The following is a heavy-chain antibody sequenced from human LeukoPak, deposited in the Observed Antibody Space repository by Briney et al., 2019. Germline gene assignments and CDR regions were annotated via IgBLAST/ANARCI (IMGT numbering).Heavy chain of an antibody. CDR2: IIPIFGTA. D-gene: IGHD3-22*01. Sequence: ASVKVSCKASGGTFSSYAISWVRQAPGQGLEWMGGIIPIFGTANYAQKFQGRVTITADESTSTAYMELSSLRSEDTAVYYCAKEDDSSGYYGYWGQGTLVTVSS. CDR3: AKEDDSSGYYGY. CDR1: GGTFSSYA. J-gene: IGHJ4*02. V-gene: IGHV1-69*13.